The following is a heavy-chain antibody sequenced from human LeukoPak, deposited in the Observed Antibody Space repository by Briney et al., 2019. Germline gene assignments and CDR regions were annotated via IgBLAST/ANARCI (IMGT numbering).Heavy chain of an antibody. J-gene: IGHJ3*01. CDR1: RFTFSNYW. Sequence: GGSLRLSCAASRFTFSNYWMSWVRQAPGKGLEWVANINQNGSAKYYVDSVKGRFTISRDNAKNSLYLQMNSLRLEDTALYYCVKDRSSGHYFTDVFDVWGQGTMVTVSS. CDR2: INQNGSAK. V-gene: IGHV3-7*03. D-gene: IGHD3-22*01. CDR3: VKDRSSGHYFTDVFDV.